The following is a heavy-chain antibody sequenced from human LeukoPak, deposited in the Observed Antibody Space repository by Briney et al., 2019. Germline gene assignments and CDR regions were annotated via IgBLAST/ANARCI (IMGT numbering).Heavy chain of an antibody. CDR1: GFTFSSYA. J-gene: IGHJ6*02. CDR3: ARGGGLDV. Sequence: GGSLRLSCAASGFTFSSYAMHWVRQAPGKGLEWVAVISYDGSNKYYADSVKGRFTISRGNAKNSLYLQMSNLRAEDTAVYFCARGGGLDVWGQGATVTVSS. CDR2: ISYDGSNK. V-gene: IGHV3-30-3*01. D-gene: IGHD3-16*01.